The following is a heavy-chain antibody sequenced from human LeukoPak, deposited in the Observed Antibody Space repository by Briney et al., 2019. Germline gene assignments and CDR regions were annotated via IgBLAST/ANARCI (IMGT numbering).Heavy chain of an antibody. J-gene: IGHJ4*02. CDR1: GFTFSSYS. CDR3: ARRAATERGHSYGLDY. Sequence: GGYLRLYCAASGFTFSSYSMNWVRQAPGKGLEWVSYISSSSSTIYYADSMTGRFTISRDNAKNSLYLQMHSLRAEDTAMYYCARRAATERGHSYGLDYWGQGTLVTVSS. CDR2: ISSSSSTI. V-gene: IGHV3-48*04. D-gene: IGHD5-18*01.